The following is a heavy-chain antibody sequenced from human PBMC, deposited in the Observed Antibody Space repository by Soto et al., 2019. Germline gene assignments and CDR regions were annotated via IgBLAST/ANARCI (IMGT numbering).Heavy chain of an antibody. CDR3: AIDPVAVAGTGI. D-gene: IGHD6-19*01. Sequence: GGSLRLSCAASGFTFSSYSMNWVRQAPGKGLEWVSSISSSSSYIYYADSVKGRFTISRDNAKNSLYLQMNSLRAEDTAVHYCAIDPVAVAGTGIWGQGTMVTVSS. CDR2: ISSSSSYI. V-gene: IGHV3-21*01. CDR1: GFTFSSYS. J-gene: IGHJ3*02.